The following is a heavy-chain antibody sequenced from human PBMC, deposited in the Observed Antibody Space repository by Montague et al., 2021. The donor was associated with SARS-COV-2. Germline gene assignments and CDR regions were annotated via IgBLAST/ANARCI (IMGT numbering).Heavy chain of an antibody. Sequence: SETLSLTCASSAGSINNHYSRSIRHTPGKALEWIAYVYFCLTAPYNPSLKSRVPISVDTSRNQFSLQLTSVTASDTAVYYCARRPSSGWSFDYWGQGTQVSVSS. CDR3: ARRPSSGWSFDY. D-gene: IGHD6-19*01. J-gene: IGHJ4*02. V-gene: IGHV4-59*08. CDR2: VYFCLTA. CDR1: AGSINNHY.